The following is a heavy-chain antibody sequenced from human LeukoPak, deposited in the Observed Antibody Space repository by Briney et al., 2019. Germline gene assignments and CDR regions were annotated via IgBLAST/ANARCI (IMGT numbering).Heavy chain of an antibody. CDR3: ARDRASRASYYGMDV. Sequence: PGGSLRLSCAASGLTFSDYWMYWVRQAPGKGLEWVANIKHDGSEKYYVDSVKGRFTISRDNSRNTLYLQMNSLRAEDTAVYYCARDRASRASYYGMDVWGKGTTVTVSS. D-gene: IGHD5-24*01. J-gene: IGHJ6*04. CDR1: GLTFSDYW. CDR2: IKHDGSEK. V-gene: IGHV3-7*01.